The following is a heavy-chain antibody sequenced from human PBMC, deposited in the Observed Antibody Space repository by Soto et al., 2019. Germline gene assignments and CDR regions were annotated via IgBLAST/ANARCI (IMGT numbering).Heavy chain of an antibody. CDR2: IVPIYRTA. V-gene: IGHV1-69*01. Sequence: QVQLVQSGAEVRKTGSSVKVSCRASGGTFSSYRFNWVRQAPGQGLEWMGGIVPIYRTADYPVDFQDRVTITADDSARTVYLEVRSLKPRDTAGYYGVRDSGAKVSSSGGQGTLVTVSS. J-gene: IGHJ4*02. D-gene: IGHD6-13*01. CDR1: GGTFSSYR. CDR3: VRDSGAKVSSS.